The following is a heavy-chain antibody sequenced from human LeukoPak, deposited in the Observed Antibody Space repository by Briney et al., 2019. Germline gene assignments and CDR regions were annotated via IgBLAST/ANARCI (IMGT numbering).Heavy chain of an antibody. CDR1: GYTFSDYF. CDR3: TRAYEYGWFDP. J-gene: IGHJ5*02. V-gene: IGHV1-2*02. CDR2: INPKTGGT. D-gene: IGHD5-12*01. Sequence: ASVKVSCKASGYTFSDYFIHWVRQARGQGLEWMGWINPKTGGTTYAQKFQGRVTMTRDMSTTTVYMDLSRLTSDDTAVYYCTRAYEYGWFDPWGQGTLVTVSS.